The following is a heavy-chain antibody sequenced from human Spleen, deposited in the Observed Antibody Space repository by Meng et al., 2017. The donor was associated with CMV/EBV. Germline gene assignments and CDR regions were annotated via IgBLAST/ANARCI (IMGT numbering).Heavy chain of an antibody. CDR2: ILPYLAMA. CDR3: ARRDGRYSFTVTTDAFDI. J-gene: IGHJ3*02. D-gene: IGHD1-26*01. CDR1: GGTFNNYR. V-gene: IGHV1-69*02. Sequence: SVKVSCKPSGGTFNNYRIDWVRQAPGQGLEWVGRILPYLAMANYAQRFQGRVTITADTSTSTVYMELSSLRSDDTAVDYCARRDGRYSFTVTTDAFDIWGQGTRVTVSS.